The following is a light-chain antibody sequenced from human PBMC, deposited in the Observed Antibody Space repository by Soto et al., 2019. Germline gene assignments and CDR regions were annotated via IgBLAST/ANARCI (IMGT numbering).Light chain of an antibody. CDR3: TAWDDSLSGVV. V-gene: IGLV1-47*01. J-gene: IGLJ2*01. CDR2: MTN. Sequence: QSVLTQPPSASGTPGQRVTISCSGSSSNIGSNSVYWYQQFPGTAPKLLISMTNKRPSGVPDRFSGSKSGTSASRAISGLRSEEEADYYCTAWDDSLSGVVFGGGTKLTVL. CDR1: SSNIGSNS.